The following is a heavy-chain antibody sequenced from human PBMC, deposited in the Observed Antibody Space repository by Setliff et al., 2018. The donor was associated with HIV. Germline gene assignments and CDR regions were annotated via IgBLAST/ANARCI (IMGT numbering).Heavy chain of an antibody. CDR1: GGSISSHY. J-gene: IGHJ6*02. Sequence: SETLSLTCTVSGGSISSHYWSWIRQAPGKGLEWIGTMYFRGNARNSPSLKSRVTISVDTSKNQLSLNLTSVTAADTAVYYCARVETSVRGATYGMDVWGQGTAVTVSS. CDR2: MYFRGNA. V-gene: IGHV4-59*11. D-gene: IGHD3-10*01. CDR3: ARVETSVRGATYGMDV.